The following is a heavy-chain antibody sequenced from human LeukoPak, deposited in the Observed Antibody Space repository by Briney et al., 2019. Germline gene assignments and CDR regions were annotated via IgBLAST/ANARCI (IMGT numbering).Heavy chain of an antibody. CDR3: AKEKLAAAGTFFDY. J-gene: IGHJ4*02. CDR1: GFTFGSYA. CDR2: ISGSGGST. Sequence: GGSLRLSCAASGFTFGSYAMSWVRQAPGKGLEWVSAISGSGGSTYCADSVKGRFTISRDNSKNTLYLQMNSLRAEDTAVYFCAKEKLAAAGTFFDYWGQGTLVTVSS. V-gene: IGHV3-23*01. D-gene: IGHD6-13*01.